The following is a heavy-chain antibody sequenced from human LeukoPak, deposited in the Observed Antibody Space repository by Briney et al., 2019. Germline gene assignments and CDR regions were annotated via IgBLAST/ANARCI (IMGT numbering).Heavy chain of an antibody. J-gene: IGHJ4*02. CDR1: GFTFSYYG. D-gene: IGHD1-26*01. CDR3: AREGGYSGSYRDCYFDY. V-gene: IGHV3-30*02. CDR2: IRYDGSDK. Sequence: GGSLRLSCAASGFTFSYYGMHWARQAPGKGLEWVAFIRYDGSDKYYADSVKGRFTISRDNSKNTLYLQMNSLRAEDTAVYYCAREGGYSGSYRDCYFDYWGQGTLVTVSS.